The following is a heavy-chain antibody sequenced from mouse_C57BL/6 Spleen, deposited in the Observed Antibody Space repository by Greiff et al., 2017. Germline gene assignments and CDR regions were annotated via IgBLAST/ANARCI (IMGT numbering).Heavy chain of an antibody. J-gene: IGHJ3*01. V-gene: IGHV2-5*01. CDR2: IWRGGST. D-gene: IGHD1-1*01. CDR1: GFSLTSYG. Sequence: VKLMESGPGLVQPSQSLSITCTVSGFSLTSYGVHWVRQSPGKGLEWLGVIWRGGSTDYNAAFMSRLSITKDNSKSQVFFKMNSLQADDTAIYYCAKSHITTVVATEGFAYWGQGTLVTVSA. CDR3: AKSHITTVVATEGFAY.